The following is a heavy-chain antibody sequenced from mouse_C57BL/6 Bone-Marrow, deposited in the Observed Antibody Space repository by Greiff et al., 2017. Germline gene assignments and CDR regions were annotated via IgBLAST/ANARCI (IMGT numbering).Heavy chain of an antibody. Sequence: VQRVESGAELVRLGASVKLSCKASGYTFTDYYINWVKQRPGQGLEWIARIYPGSGNTYYNEKFKGKATLTAEKSSSTAYMQLSSLTSEDSAVYFCATGYYAMDYWGQGTSVTVSS. CDR1: GYTFTDYY. CDR2: IYPGSGNT. V-gene: IGHV1-76*01. CDR3: ATGYYAMDY. J-gene: IGHJ4*01.